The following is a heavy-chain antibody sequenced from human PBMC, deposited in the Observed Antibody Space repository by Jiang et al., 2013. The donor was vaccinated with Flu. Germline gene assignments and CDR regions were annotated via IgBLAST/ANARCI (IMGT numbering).Heavy chain of an antibody. CDR1: GFSLSTSGMC. V-gene: IGHV2-70*01. CDR3: ARVQAVAGSGGYYYYGMDV. J-gene: IGHJ6*02. D-gene: IGHD6-19*01. Sequence: KPTQTLTLTCTFSGFSLSTSGMCVSWIRQPPGKALEWLALIDWDDDKYYSTSLKIRLTISKDTSKNQVVLTMTNMDPVDTATYYCARVQAVAGSGGYYYYGMDVWGQGTTVTVSS. CDR2: IDWDDDK.